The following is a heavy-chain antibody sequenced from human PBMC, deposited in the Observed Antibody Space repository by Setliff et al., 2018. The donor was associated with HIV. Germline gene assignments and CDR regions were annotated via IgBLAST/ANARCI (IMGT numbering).Heavy chain of an antibody. D-gene: IGHD3-10*01. V-gene: IGHV4-59*08. CDR1: GGSISSAY. J-gene: IGHJ5*02. Sequence: KPSETLSLTCAVSGGSISSAYWGWVRQPPGKGLGWIGYISSGGITKYTPYLKSRVTISVDTSKNRFSLTLMSVTAADTAVYYCARKRSGTYYGEMNWFDPWGQGILVTVSS. CDR3: ARKRSGTYYGEMNWFDP. CDR2: ISSGGIT.